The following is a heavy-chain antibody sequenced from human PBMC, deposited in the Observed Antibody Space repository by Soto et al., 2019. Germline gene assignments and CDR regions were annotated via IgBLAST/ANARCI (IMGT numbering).Heavy chain of an antibody. CDR1: GFTFDSHT. V-gene: IGHV3-30*04. CDR3: ARTYSSSWNYLDY. Sequence: QVQLVESGGGVVQPGRSLRLSCIASGFTFDSHTMHWVRQSPGKGLEWVALISFDGSLKYDSDSVKGRFSISRDNSKNTVFLEMNSLRTEDTAVYYCARTYSSSWNYLDYWGQG. D-gene: IGHD6-13*01. CDR2: ISFDGSLK. J-gene: IGHJ4*02.